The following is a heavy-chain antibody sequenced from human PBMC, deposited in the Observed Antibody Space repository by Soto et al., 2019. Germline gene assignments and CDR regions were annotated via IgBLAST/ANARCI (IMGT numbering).Heavy chain of an antibody. CDR1: GYIFTRYN. Sequence: QVQLVQSGAEVKKPGASVKVSCKTPGYIFTRYNIHGVRQAPGQRIEWMAWINVGNGNTRYSQKFQGRLTLTRDTPGNTAYLELNSLISEDTAVYYCATPQGYDDGLDSWGQGTLVTVSS. D-gene: IGHD3-16*01. CDR2: INVGNGNT. CDR3: ATPQGYDDGLDS. J-gene: IGHJ4*02. V-gene: IGHV1-3*01.